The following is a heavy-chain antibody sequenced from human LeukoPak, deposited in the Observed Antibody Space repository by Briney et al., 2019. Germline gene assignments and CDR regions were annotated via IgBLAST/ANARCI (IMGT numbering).Heavy chain of an antibody. D-gene: IGHD6-13*01. CDR2: ISYDERNK. Sequence: GGSLRLSCAASAFTFSTYAMSWVRQAPGKGLEWVAVISYDERNKFYADSVKGRFIISRDISKNTLWLQMNSLRTDDTAVYYCARGYSSSWEVLHFDYWGQGTLVTVSS. CDR3: ARGYSSSWEVLHFDY. J-gene: IGHJ4*02. V-gene: IGHV3-30*04. CDR1: AFTFSTYA.